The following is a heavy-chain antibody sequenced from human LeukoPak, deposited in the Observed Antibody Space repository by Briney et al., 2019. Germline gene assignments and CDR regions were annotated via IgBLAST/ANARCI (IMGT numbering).Heavy chain of an antibody. CDR1: GFSLSTSGVG. CDR3: AHRRGASCYYDSSGYEDAFDI. Sequence: ESGPTLVNPTQTLTLTCTFSGFSLSTSGVGVGWIRQPPGKALEWLALIYWDDDKRYSPSLKSRLTITKDTSKNQVVLTMTNMDPVDTATYYCAHRRGASCYYDSSGYEDAFDIWGQGTMVTVSS. CDR2: IYWDDDK. V-gene: IGHV2-5*02. D-gene: IGHD3-22*01. J-gene: IGHJ3*02.